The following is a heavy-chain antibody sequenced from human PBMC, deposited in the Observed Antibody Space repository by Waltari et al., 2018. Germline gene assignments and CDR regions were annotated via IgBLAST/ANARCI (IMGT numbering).Heavy chain of an antibody. Sequence: EVQLVESGGGLVQPGGSLRLSCAASGFTFVSYSRNWVRQAPGKGLEWVSDISSSSSTIYYADSVKGRFTISRDNAKNSLYLQMNSLRAEDTAVYYCARVVVGASYHYYYYMDVWGKGTTVTISS. D-gene: IGHD2-15*01. CDR1: GFTFVSYS. J-gene: IGHJ6*03. V-gene: IGHV3-48*04. CDR2: ISSSSSTI. CDR3: ARVVVGASYHYYYYMDV.